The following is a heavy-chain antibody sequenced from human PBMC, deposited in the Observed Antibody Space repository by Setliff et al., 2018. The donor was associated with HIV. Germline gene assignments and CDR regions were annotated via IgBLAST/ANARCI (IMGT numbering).Heavy chain of an antibody. Sequence: SETLSLTCAVSGVSITSADYYWSWIRQHPVKGLEWIGYMYSSGNNYYNPSLKSRLVVSVDESKNQFSLNLSSVTAADTAVYYCARGYCSGGFCHPNYYHYMDVWGKGTMVTVS. CDR3: ARGYCSGGFCHPNYYHYMDV. CDR2: MYSSGNN. CDR1: GVSITSADYY. J-gene: IGHJ6*03. D-gene: IGHD2-15*01. V-gene: IGHV4-31*11.